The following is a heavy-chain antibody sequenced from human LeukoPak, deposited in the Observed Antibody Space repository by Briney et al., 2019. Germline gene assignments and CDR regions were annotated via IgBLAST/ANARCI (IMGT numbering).Heavy chain of an antibody. CDR1: GFAFSSYW. D-gene: IGHD6-13*01. CDR2: IKQDGSEK. CDR3: ARCDSRGSWYVDSYFDY. J-gene: IGHJ4*02. Sequence: PGGSLRLSCAASGFAFSSYWMSWVCQAPGKGLEWVANIKQDGSEKYYVDSVKGRFTISRDNAKNSLYLQMSSLRAEDTAVYYCARCDSRGSWYVDSYFDYWGQGTLVTVSS. V-gene: IGHV3-7*01.